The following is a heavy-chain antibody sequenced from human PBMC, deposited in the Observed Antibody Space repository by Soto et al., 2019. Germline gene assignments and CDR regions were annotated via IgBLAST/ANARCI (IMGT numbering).Heavy chain of an antibody. D-gene: IGHD3-22*01. CDR2: IIPILGIA. V-gene: IGHV1-69*04. J-gene: IGHJ4*02. CDR3: ARDVRGVDYYDSSGYSEDY. CDR1: RGTFSSYT. Sequence: GASVKVSCKASRGTFSSYTISWVRQAPGQGLEWMGRIIPILGIANYAQKFQGRVTITADKSTSTAYMELSSLRSEDTAVYYCARDVRGVDYYDSSGYSEDYWGQGTLVTVSS.